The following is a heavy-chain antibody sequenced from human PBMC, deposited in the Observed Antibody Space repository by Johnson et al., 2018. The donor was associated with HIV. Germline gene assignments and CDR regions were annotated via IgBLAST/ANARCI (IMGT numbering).Heavy chain of an antibody. CDR2: INWHGGST. Sequence: EVQLVESGGGVVRPGGSLRLSCAASGFTFDDYGLSWVRQGPGKGLEWVSGINWHGGSTGYVDSVKGRFTISRDNAKNSLYLQMNSLRAEDTAVYYCARVGYEHYYDTNGSGAFDIWGQGTMVIVSS. CDR3: ARVGYEHYYDTNGSGAFDI. J-gene: IGHJ3*02. CDR1: GFTFDDYG. V-gene: IGHV3-20*04. D-gene: IGHD3-22*01.